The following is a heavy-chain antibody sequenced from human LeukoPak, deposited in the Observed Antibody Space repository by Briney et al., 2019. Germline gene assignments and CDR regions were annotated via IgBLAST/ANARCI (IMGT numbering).Heavy chain of an antibody. V-gene: IGHV3-66*02. CDR2: IYSGGST. J-gene: IGHJ6*03. D-gene: IGHD3-3*01. CDR3: ARATFWSGYQRDSWYMDV. CDR1: GFTVSSNY. Sequence: GGSLRLSCAAPGFTVSSNYMSWVRQAPGKGLEWVSVIYSGGSTYYADSVKGRFTISRDTSKNTLFLQMNRLRAEDTAVYYCARATFWSGYQRDSWYMDVWGKGAPVTVSS.